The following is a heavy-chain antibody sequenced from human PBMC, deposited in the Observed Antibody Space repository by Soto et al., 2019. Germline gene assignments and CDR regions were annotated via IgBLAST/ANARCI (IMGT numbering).Heavy chain of an antibody. Sequence: QVQLVQSGAEVKKPGSSVKVSCKASGGTFSSYTISWVRQAPGQGLEWMGRIIPILGIANYAQKFQGRVTITADKSTSTAYMELSSLRSEDTAVYYCASGGTTCYYYMDVWGKGTTVTVSS. D-gene: IGHD1-7*01. CDR1: GGTFSSYT. CDR3: ASGGTTCYYYMDV. J-gene: IGHJ6*03. V-gene: IGHV1-69*02. CDR2: IIPILGIA.